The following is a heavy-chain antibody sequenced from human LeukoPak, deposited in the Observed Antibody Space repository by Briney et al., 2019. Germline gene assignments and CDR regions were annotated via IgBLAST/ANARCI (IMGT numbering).Heavy chain of an antibody. CDR3: ARDSSALWLSY. CDR1: GGSISSGSYY. J-gene: IGHJ4*02. V-gene: IGHV4-31*03. Sequence: SETLSLTCTVSGGSISSGSYYWSWIRQHPGKGLEWIGYIYYSGSTYYNPSLKSRVTISVDTSKNQFSLKLSSVTAADTAVYYCARDSSALWLSYWGQGTLVTVSS. CDR2: IYYSGST. D-gene: IGHD3-10*01.